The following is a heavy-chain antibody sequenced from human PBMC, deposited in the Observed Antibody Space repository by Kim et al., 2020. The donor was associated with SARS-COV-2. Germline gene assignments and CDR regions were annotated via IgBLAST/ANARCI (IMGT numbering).Heavy chain of an antibody. Sequence: SETLSLTCTVSGGSISSSSYYWGWIRQPPGKGLEWIGSIYYSGSTYYNPSLKSRVTISVDTSKNQFSLKLSSVTAADTAVYYCARGFGTIPPGSYGMDVWGQGTTVTVSS. J-gene: IGHJ6*02. CDR2: IYYSGST. CDR3: ARGFGTIPPGSYGMDV. D-gene: IGHD1-1*01. V-gene: IGHV4-39*01. CDR1: GGSISSSSYY.